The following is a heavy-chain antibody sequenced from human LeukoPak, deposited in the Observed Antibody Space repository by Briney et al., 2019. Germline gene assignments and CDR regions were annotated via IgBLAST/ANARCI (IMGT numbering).Heavy chain of an antibody. V-gene: IGHV1-69*04. CDR2: IIPILGIA. J-gene: IGHJ4*02. CDR1: GGTFSSYT. CDR3: ARESPIYYFDY. D-gene: IGHD3-3*01. Sequence: EASVKVSCKASGGTFSSYTISWVRQAPGQGLEWMGRIIPILGIANYAQKFQGRVTITADKSTSTAYMELSSLISEDTAVYYCARESPIYYFDYWGQGTLVTVSS.